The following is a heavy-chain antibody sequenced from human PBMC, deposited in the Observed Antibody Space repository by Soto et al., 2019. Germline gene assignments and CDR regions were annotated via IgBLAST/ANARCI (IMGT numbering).Heavy chain of an antibody. V-gene: IGHV1-69*12. CDR1: GGTFSSYA. Sequence: QVQLVQSGAEVKKPGSSVKVSCKASGGTFSSYAISWVRQAPGQGLEWMGGIIPIFGTANYAQKFQGRVKITADESTSPAYMELSSLISEDTAVYYCASSVAKYYYYGMDGWGKGTTVTVSS. D-gene: IGHD5-12*01. CDR3: ASSVAKYYYYGMDG. CDR2: IIPIFGTA. J-gene: IGHJ6*04.